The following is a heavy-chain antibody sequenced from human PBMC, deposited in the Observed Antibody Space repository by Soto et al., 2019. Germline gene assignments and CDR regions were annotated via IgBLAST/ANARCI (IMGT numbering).Heavy chain of an antibody. V-gene: IGHV5-51*01. CDR2: FYPGDSYT. CDR1: GYSFTSYW. J-gene: IGHJ6*02. CDR3: ARLTPYCSSTSCHHYYYGMDG. D-gene: IGHD2-2*01. Sequence: GESLKISCKGSGYSFTSYWIGWVRQMPGKGLEWMGIFYPGDSYTRYSPSFQGQVTISADKSTSTAYLHWSGLKAWDTAKYYCARLTPYCSSTSCHHYYYGMDGWGQGTTVTVSS.